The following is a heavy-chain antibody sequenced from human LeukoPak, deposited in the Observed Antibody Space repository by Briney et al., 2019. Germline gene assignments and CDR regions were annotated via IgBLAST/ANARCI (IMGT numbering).Heavy chain of an antibody. Sequence: GGSMRLSCAASGFTFSIYAMSWVRQAPGKGLEWVSSTSSGGDYTYYAGSVKGRFTISRDNSKNTLYLQMNSLRAEDTATSYCAKDRPNYYESNGHYYRRDCDSWGQGTLVTVSS. CDR3: AKDRPNYYESNGHYYRRDCDS. V-gene: IGHV3-23*01. CDR1: GFTFSIYA. CDR2: TSSGGDYT. D-gene: IGHD3-22*01. J-gene: IGHJ5*01.